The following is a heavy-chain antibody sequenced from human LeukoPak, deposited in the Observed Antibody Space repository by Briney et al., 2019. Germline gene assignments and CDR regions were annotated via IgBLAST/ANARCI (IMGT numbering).Heavy chain of an antibody. Sequence: SETLSLTCAVYGGSFSGYYWSWIRQPPGKGLEWIGEINHSGSANYNPSLKSRVIISVDTSKNHFSLKVNSMTAADTAAYYCARARLYGSGWTNWGQGALVTVSS. V-gene: IGHV4-34*01. CDR2: INHSGSA. CDR3: ARARLYGSGWTN. CDR1: GGSFSGYY. D-gene: IGHD6-19*01. J-gene: IGHJ4*02.